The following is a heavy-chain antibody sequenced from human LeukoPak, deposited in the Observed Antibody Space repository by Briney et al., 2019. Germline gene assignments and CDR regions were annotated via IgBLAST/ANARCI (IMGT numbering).Heavy chain of an antibody. J-gene: IGHJ4*02. Sequence: ASVKVSCKASGYTFTGYYMHWVRQAPGQGLEWMGWISPNSCGTNYAQKFQGRVTMTRDTSISTAHMELSRLRSDDTAVYYCARGVRIAVAGTLIKFDYWGQGTLVTVSS. D-gene: IGHD6-19*01. CDR3: ARGVRIAVAGTLIKFDY. CDR1: GYTFTGYY. CDR2: ISPNSCGT. V-gene: IGHV1-2*02.